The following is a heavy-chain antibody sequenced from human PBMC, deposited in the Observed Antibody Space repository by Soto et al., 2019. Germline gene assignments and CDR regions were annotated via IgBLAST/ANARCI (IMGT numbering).Heavy chain of an antibody. V-gene: IGHV3-30*18. J-gene: IGHJ4*02. D-gene: IGHD3-22*01. CDR1: GFSLNDYG. Sequence: LRLSCAASGFSLNDYGMHWVRQPPGKGLEWVADISYDGRNKYYTDSVRGRFTISRDISKGTLYLQMNSLRPEDTAVYYCAKSNRGAYDTPDFWGQGTPVTVSS. CDR3: AKSNRGAYDTPDF. CDR2: ISYDGRNK.